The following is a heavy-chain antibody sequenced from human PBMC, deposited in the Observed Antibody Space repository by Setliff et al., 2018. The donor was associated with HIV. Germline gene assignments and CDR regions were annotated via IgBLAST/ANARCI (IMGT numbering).Heavy chain of an antibody. CDR1: GGSISSHY. CDR3: ARDSGYSFGFNYFDY. CDR2: TYYTGST. J-gene: IGHJ4*02. D-gene: IGHD5-18*01. V-gene: IGHV4-59*11. Sequence: SETLSLTCTVSGGSISSHYWTWIRQPPGKGLEWIGYTYYTGSTNYNPSLNSRVAIFLDTSKNQFSLRLTSVTAADTAVYYCARDSGYSFGFNYFDYWGQGTLVTVSS.